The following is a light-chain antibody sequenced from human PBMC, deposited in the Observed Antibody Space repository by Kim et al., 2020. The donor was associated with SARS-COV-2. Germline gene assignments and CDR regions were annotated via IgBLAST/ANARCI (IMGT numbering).Light chain of an antibody. CDR3: SAWDSSLNAVV. J-gene: IGLJ2*01. CDR2: RSN. CDR1: RKKVGTSG. V-gene: IGLV10-54*04. Sequence: PNATLTCTGNRKKVGTSGASWLQHHQGHPPNVRSYRSNNRPSGISERFSASRTGNTASLTVTGLQPEEEADYYCSAWDSSLNAVVFGGGTQLTVL.